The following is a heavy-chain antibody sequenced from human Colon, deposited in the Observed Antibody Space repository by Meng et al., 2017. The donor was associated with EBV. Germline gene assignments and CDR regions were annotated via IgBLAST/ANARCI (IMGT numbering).Heavy chain of an antibody. CDR3: ARGNAYNAPSFDY. Sequence: VQLQAAGPGLVEPSGTLSLTCAVSGASISSNNWGRWVRQPPGKGLEWIGEIYHGGNTNYNPSLKSRVTISVDRSNDQFSLSLSSVTAADTAVYYCARGNAYNAPSFDYWGQGTLVTVSS. V-gene: IGHV4-4*02. D-gene: IGHD5-24*01. J-gene: IGHJ4*02. CDR1: GASISSNNW. CDR2: IYHGGNT.